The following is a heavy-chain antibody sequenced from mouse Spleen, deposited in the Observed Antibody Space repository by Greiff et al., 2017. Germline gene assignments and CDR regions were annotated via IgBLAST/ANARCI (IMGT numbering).Heavy chain of an antibody. CDR2: IDPSDSYT. CDR1: GYTFTSYW. CDR3: ARGTDDY. Sequence: VQLQQPGAELVRPGTSVKLSCKASGYTFTSYWMHWVKQRPGQGLEWIGVIDPSDSYTNYNQKFKGKATLTVDTSSSTAYMQLSSLTSEDSAVYYCARGTDDYWGQGTTLTVSS. J-gene: IGHJ2*01. V-gene: IGHV1-59*01. D-gene: IGHD3-3*01.